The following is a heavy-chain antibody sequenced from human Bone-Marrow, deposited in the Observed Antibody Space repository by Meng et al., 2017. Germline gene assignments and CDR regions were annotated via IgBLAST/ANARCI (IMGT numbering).Heavy chain of an antibody. Sequence: GESPKIPCAASGFTFSSYWMHWVRQAPGKGLVWVSRINSDGSSTSYADSVKGRFTISRDNAKNTLYLQMNSLRAEDTAVYYCARGIGLRGYCSGGSCYSGVDYWGQGTLVTVSS. CDR2: INSDGSST. D-gene: IGHD2-15*01. J-gene: IGHJ4*02. V-gene: IGHV3-74*01. CDR3: ARGIGLRGYCSGGSCYSGVDY. CDR1: GFTFSSYW.